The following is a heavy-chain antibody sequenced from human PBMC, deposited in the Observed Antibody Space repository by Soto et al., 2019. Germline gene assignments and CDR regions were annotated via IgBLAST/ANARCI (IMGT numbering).Heavy chain of an antibody. CDR1: GGSISSSSYY. CDR2: IYYSGST. D-gene: IGHD3-3*01. CDR3: ARTYYDFWSGYYRCDAFDI. Sequence: QLQLQESGPGLVKPSETLSLTCTVSGGSISSSSYYWGWIRQPPGKGLEWIGRIYYSGSTYYNPSLKSRVAISVDTSKNQFSLKQSSVTAADTAVYYCARTYYDFWSGYYRCDAFDIWGQGTMVTVSS. J-gene: IGHJ3*02. V-gene: IGHV4-39*01.